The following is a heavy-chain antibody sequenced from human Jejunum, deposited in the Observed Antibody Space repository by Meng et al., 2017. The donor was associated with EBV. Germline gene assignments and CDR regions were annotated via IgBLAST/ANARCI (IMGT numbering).Heavy chain of an antibody. J-gene: IGHJ4*02. CDR1: GYTFPGYF. D-gene: IGHD3-22*01. CDR2: INPNSGGT. Sequence: VQLCRWGAEVQRPGASVRFSRKASGYTFPGYFLHWVRQAPGQGLEWMGRINPNSGGTSYTQKFQGRVTMTRDTSITTAYMELSRLGSDDTAVYYCARDYSDSSRQGYWGQGTLVTVSS. CDR3: ARDYSDSSRQGY. V-gene: IGHV1-2*06.